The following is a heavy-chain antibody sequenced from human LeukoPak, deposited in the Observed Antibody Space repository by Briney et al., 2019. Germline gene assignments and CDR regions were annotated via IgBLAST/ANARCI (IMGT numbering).Heavy chain of an antibody. CDR2: ISGSGGST. V-gene: IGHV3-23*01. Sequence: REGAVRGSCADSGCTLSIFAMSWVRQAPGKGLEWVSTISGSGGSTYYADSVKGRSTISRDNSKNTLYLQMNSLRAEDTAVYYCVRGYSYGWFDPFGPGTLITVS. D-gene: IGHD5-18*01. J-gene: IGHJ5*02. CDR3: VRGYSYGWFDP. CDR1: GCTLSIFA.